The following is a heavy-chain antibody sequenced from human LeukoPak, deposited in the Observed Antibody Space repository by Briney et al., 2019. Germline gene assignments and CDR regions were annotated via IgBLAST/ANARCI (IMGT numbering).Heavy chain of an antibody. CDR1: GFTFSSYA. V-gene: IGHV3-23*01. CDR3: AKDPGDTYYYGSGGDAFDI. D-gene: IGHD3-10*01. CDR2: FSGSGGST. J-gene: IGHJ3*02. Sequence: GGSLRLSCAASGFTFSSYAMSWVRQAPGKGREWVSAFSGSGGSTYYADSVKGRFTISRDNSKNTLYLQMNSLRAEDTAVYYCAKDPGDTYYYGSGGDAFDIWGQGTMVTVSS.